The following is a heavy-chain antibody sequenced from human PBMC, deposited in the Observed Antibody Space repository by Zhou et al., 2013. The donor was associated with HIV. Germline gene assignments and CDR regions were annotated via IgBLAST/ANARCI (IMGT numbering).Heavy chain of an antibody. J-gene: IGHJ4*02. CDR3: ARNDGDGEFPLGY. Sequence: QVHLVQSGAEVKKPGSSVKVSCKASGGTFSSDAITWVRQAPGQGLEWMGRISPYDGNTIHAQKFQGRLSMATDTSTTTAYLEVRGLRSDDTAVYYCARNDGDGEFPLGYWGQGTLVTVSS. CDR2: ISPYDGNT. CDR1: GGTFSSDA. D-gene: IGHD4-17*01. V-gene: IGHV1-18*01.